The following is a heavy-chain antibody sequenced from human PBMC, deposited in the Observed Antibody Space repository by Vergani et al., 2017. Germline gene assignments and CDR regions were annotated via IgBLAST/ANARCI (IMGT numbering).Heavy chain of an antibody. CDR2: IYYSGST. Sequence: QLQLQESGPGLVKPSETLSLTCTVSGGSISSSSYYWGWIRQPPGKGLEWIGSIYYSGSTYYNPSLKSRVTISVDTSKNQFSLKLSSVTAADTAMYYCARHRYGQDIVVVVAAHKWFDPWGQGTLVTVSS. CDR3: ARHRYGQDIVVVVAAHKWFDP. D-gene: IGHD2-15*01. J-gene: IGHJ5*02. CDR1: GGSISSSSYY. V-gene: IGHV4-39*01.